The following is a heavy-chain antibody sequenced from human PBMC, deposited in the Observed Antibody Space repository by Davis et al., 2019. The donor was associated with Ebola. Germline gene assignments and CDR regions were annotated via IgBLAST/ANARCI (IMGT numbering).Heavy chain of an antibody. V-gene: IGHV1-69*04. CDR2: IIPILGIA. Sequence: AASVKVSCKASGGTFSSYAISWVRQAPGQGLEWMGRIIPILGIANYAQKFQGRVTITADKSTSTAYMELSSLRSEDTAVYYCARGITMVRALDWFDPWGQGTLVTVSS. CDR3: ARGITMVRALDWFDP. CDR1: GGTFSSYA. D-gene: IGHD3-10*01. J-gene: IGHJ5*02.